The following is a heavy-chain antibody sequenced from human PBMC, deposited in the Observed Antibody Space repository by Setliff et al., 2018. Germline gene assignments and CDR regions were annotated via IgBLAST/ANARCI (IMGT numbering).Heavy chain of an antibody. CDR2: INQGGSDQ. J-gene: IGHJ5*02. CDR1: GFTFSSLW. V-gene: IGHV3-7*01. Sequence: PGGSLRLSCSASGFTFSSLWMAWVRQAPGKGLEWVANINQGGSDQFYVESVKGRFTISRDSAKNSLYLQMNSLRVEDTAVYYCARDVFDFRTGQAGPWGQGTLVTVSS. CDR3: ARDVFDFRTGQAGP. D-gene: IGHD3-3*01.